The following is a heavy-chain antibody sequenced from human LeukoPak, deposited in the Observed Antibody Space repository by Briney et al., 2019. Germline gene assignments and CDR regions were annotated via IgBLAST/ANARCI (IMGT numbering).Heavy chain of an antibody. CDR2: IYTSGST. V-gene: IGHV4-4*09. D-gene: IGHD3-3*01. J-gene: IGHJ6*03. CDR1: GGSISSYY. Sequence: SETLSLTCTVSGGSISSYYWSWIRQPPGKGLEWIGYIYTSGSTNYNPSLKSRVTISVDTSKNQFSLKLSSVTAADTAVHYCARASYYDPPRAYYYYMDIWGKGTTVTVSS. CDR3: ARASYYDPPRAYYYYMDI.